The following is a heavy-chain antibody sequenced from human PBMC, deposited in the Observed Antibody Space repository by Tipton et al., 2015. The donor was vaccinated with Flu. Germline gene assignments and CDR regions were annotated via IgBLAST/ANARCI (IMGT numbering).Heavy chain of an antibody. CDR3: ARGSYSSSWYRAYYFDY. CDR1: GGSISSYY. CDR2: IYYSGST. Sequence: TLSLTCTGSGGSISSYYWSWIRQPPGKGLEWIGYIYYSGSTNYNPSLKSRVTISVDTSKNQFSLKLSSVAAADTAVYYCARGSYSSSWYRAYYFDYWGQGTLVTVSS. J-gene: IGHJ4*02. D-gene: IGHD6-13*01. V-gene: IGHV4-59*01.